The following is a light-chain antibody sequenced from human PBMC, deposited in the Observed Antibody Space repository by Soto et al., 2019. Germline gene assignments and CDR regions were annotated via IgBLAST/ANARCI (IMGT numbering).Light chain of an antibody. Sequence: DIQMTQSPSSLSASVGDRVTITCRASEDIKTSVAWFQQKPGQAPESLIFAASLLQDGVPPKFSGRGSGTRFTLTISSLQPDDFATYYCQQYGSSGTFGQGTKVEIK. J-gene: IGKJ1*01. CDR3: QQYGSSGT. V-gene: IGKV1-16*02. CDR2: AAS. CDR1: EDIKTS.